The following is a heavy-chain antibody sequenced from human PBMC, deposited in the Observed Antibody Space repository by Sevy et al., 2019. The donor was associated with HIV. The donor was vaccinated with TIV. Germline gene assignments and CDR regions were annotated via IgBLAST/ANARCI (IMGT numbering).Heavy chain of an antibody. J-gene: IGHJ4*02. CDR1: GFTVNTYA. D-gene: IGHD6-13*01. CDR3: VKERVGYISSWYYFDY. CDR2: INNSGGCT. V-gene: IGHV3-23*01. Sequence: GGSPRLSCAVSGFTVNTYAMSWVRQAPGKGLEWVAVINNSGGCTDYADSVRGRFSISRDNPNVYLEMNSLRVEDTAVYYCVKERVGYISSWYYFDYWGQGTLVTVSS.